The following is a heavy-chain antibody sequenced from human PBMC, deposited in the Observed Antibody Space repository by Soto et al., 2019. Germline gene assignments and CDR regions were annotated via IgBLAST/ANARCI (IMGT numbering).Heavy chain of an antibody. CDR2: IIPIFGTA. D-gene: IGHD3-10*01. Sequence: SVKVFCKASGGTFSSYSISWVRQAPGQGLEWMGGIIPIFGTANYAQKFQGRVTITADESTSTAYMELSSLRSEDTAVYYCARELRWFGELFGSFDYWGQGTLVTVSS. CDR1: GGTFSSYS. CDR3: ARELRWFGELFGSFDY. J-gene: IGHJ4*02. V-gene: IGHV1-69*13.